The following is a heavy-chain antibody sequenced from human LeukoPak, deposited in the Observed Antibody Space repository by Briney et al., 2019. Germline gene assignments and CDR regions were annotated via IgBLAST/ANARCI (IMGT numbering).Heavy chain of an antibody. J-gene: IGHJ4*02. Sequence: GGSLRPSCAASGFTFSSYAMSWVRQAPGKGLEWVSAISGSGGSTYYADSVKGRFTISRDNSKNTLYLQMNSLRAEDTAVYYCAKAPVRGFGECWGQGTLVTVSS. CDR1: GFTFSSYA. CDR3: AKAPVRGFGEC. D-gene: IGHD3-10*01. V-gene: IGHV3-23*01. CDR2: ISGSGGST.